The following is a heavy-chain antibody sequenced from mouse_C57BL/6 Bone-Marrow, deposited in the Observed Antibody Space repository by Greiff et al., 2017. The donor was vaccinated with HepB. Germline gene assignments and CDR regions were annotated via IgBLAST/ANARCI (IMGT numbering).Heavy chain of an antibody. CDR2: INSDGGST. CDR1: EYEFPSHD. D-gene: IGHD2-3*01. CDR3: ARVYDGYWYFDV. Sequence: EVKVVESGGGLVQPGESLKLSCESNEYEFPSHDMSWVRKTPEKRLELVAAINSDGGSTYYPDTMERRFIISRDNTKKTLYLQMSSLRSEATALYYCARVYDGYWYFDVWGTGTTVTVSS. V-gene: IGHV5-2*01. J-gene: IGHJ1*03.